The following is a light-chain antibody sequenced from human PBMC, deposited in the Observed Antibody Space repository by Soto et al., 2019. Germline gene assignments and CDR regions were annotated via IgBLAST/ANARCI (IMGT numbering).Light chain of an antibody. CDR2: AXF. CDR3: QQRANWPLT. J-gene: IGKJ3*01. Sequence: EIVLTQSPATLSLSPGERATLSCRASQSVSSYLAWYQQKPGXXNSXXLXAXFKTTTGITARFSGSGSGTDLTLTISSLEPEDFAIYYCQQRANWPLTFGPGTKLDIK. CDR1: QSVSSY. V-gene: IGKV3-11*01.